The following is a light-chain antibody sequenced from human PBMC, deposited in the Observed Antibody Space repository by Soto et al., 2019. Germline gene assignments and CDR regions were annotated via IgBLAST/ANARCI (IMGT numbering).Light chain of an antibody. CDR1: SSNIGTGYD. CDR3: QSYDSSLSAFYV. J-gene: IGLJ1*01. V-gene: IGLV1-40*01. CDR2: GNT. Sequence: QAVVTQPPSVSGAPGQRVTISCTGSSSNIGTGYDVHWYQQRPGTAPKLLVYGNTNRPSGVPDRFSGSKSGTSASLAITGLQAEDEADYYCQSYDSSLSAFYVFGTGTKVTVL.